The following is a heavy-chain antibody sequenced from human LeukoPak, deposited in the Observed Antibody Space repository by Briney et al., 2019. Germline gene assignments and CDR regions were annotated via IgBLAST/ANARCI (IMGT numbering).Heavy chain of an antibody. CDR1: GLTLSNHEFSHYE. CDR3: ARGRYSLFELVLDV. D-gene: IGHD6-13*01. Sequence: GGSLRLSCEASGLTLSNHEFSHYEMNWVRQAPGKGLEWLSYISSSGANRYYAESVKGRFTVSRDNGKDAHYLQMNSLRVEDTAVYYCARGRYSLFELVLDVWGKGTTVTISS. V-gene: IGHV3-48*03. CDR2: ISSSGANR. J-gene: IGHJ6*04.